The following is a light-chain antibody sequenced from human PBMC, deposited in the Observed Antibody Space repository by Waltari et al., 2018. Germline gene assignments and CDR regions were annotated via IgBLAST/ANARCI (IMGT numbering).Light chain of an antibody. Sequence: DIQMTQSPSSLSASVVDIVTITCRASQDINNYLTWYQQKPGKAPKPLIYYASSLGTGVPSRFSGSRSGTDYILTISSLQPEDIAIYYCQQYNDSPYSFGQGTKVEIK. CDR1: QDINNY. J-gene: IGKJ2*03. V-gene: IGKV1-33*01. CDR3: QQYNDSPYS. CDR2: YAS.